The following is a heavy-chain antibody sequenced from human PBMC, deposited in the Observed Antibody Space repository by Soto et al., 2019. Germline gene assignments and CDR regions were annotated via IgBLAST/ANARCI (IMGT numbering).Heavy chain of an antibody. V-gene: IGHV1-3*01. D-gene: IGHD3-22*01. CDR3: ARATTYYYDSSGYYSRDYYYGMDV. CDR2: INAGNGNT. Sequence: SVKVSCKASGYTFTSYAMHWVRQAPGQRLEWMGWINAGNGNTKYSQKFQGRVTITRDTSASTAYMELSSLRSEDTAVYYCARATTYYYDSSGYYSRDYYYGMDVWGQGTTVTVSS. J-gene: IGHJ6*02. CDR1: GYTFTSYA.